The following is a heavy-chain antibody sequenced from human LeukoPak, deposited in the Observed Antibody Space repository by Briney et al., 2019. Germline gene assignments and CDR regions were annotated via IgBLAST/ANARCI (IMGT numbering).Heavy chain of an antibody. CDR3: AKRGAEVGTTVAPGDY. Sequence: PGGSLRLSCAASGFTVSSNYMSWVRQAPGKGLEWVSGISGSGVGTYYADSVKGRFTISRDNSKNTLYLQMNSLRAEDTAVYYCAKRGAEVGTTVAPGDYWGQGTLVTVSS. V-gene: IGHV3-23*01. D-gene: IGHD1-26*01. CDR2: ISGSGVGT. CDR1: GFTVSSNY. J-gene: IGHJ4*02.